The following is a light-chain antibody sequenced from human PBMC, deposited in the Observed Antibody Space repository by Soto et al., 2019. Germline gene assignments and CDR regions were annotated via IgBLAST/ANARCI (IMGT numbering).Light chain of an antibody. CDR3: QQYNSYPYT. Sequence: DVQMTQSPSSLSPSVGDRVTITCRASQSFNTWLAWYQQKPGKAPKLLIYKTSIFKSGVPSGFSGSGSGTEFTLTISSLQPEASATYYCQQYNSYPYTFGQGTKLEIK. CDR1: QSFNTW. V-gene: IGKV1-5*03. J-gene: IGKJ2*01. CDR2: KTS.